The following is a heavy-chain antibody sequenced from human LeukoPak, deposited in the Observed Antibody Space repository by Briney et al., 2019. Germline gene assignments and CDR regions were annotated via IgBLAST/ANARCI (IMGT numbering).Heavy chain of an antibody. J-gene: IGHJ4*02. Sequence: SETLSLTCTVSGGSISSYYWSWIRQPPGKGLEWIGYIYYSGSTNYNPSLKSRATISVDTSKNQFSLKLSSVTAADTAVYYCARDRGLGGVDYWGQGTLVTVSS. CDR1: GGSISSYY. CDR2: IYYSGST. CDR3: ARDRGLGGVDY. V-gene: IGHV4-59*01. D-gene: IGHD3-16*01.